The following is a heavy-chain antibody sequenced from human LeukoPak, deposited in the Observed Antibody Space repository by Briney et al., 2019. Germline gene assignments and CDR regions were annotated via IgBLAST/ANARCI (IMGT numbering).Heavy chain of an antibody. CDR1: GGSISSYY. CDR3: ARGPVLWFGELLYPFDY. D-gene: IGHD3-10*01. J-gene: IGHJ4*02. V-gene: IGHV4-59*08. Sequence: SETLSLTCTVSGGSISSYYWSWIRQPPGKGLEWIGYIYYSGSTNYNPSLKSRVTISVDTSKNQFSLKLSSVTAADTAVYYCARGPVLWFGELLYPFDYWGQGTLVTVSS. CDR2: IYYSGST.